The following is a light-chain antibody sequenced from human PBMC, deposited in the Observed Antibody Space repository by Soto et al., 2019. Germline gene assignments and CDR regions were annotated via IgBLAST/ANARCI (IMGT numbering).Light chain of an antibody. CDR3: QQYHTWPIT. CDR2: AAS. J-gene: IGKJ4*01. CDR1: QSVSSH. Sequence: EIVLTQSPATLSLSPGERATLSCRASQSVSSHFAWYQQKPGQPPRLLIYAASIRATGIPARFSGSGSGTDFTLTISSLEPEDFAIYYCQQYHTWPITFGGGTKVDIK. V-gene: IGKV3-11*01.